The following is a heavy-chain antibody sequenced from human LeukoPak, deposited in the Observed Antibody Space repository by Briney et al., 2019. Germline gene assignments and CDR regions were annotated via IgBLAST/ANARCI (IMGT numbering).Heavy chain of an antibody. CDR3: ARGDHIAARLGAFDI. CDR1: GGSISSGGYY. V-gene: IGHV4-39*07. CDR2: IYYSGST. D-gene: IGHD6-6*01. Sequence: PSETLSLTCTVSGGSISSGGYYWGWIRQPPGKGLEWIGSIYYSGSTYYNPSLKSRVTISVDTSKNQFSLKLSSVTAADTAVYYCARGDHIAARLGAFDIWGQGTMVTVSS. J-gene: IGHJ3*02.